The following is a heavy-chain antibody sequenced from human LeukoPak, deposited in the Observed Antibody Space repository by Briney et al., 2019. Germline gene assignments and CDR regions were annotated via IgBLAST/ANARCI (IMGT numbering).Heavy chain of an antibody. V-gene: IGHV3-21*01. CDR1: GFTFSSYS. J-gene: IGHJ3*02. CDR2: IISSISYI. Sequence: GGSLRLSCAASGFTFSSYSMNWVRQAPGKGLEWVSSIISSISYIYYADSVKGRFTISRDNAKNSLYLQMNSLRAEDTAVYYCARDRRGIAAAGTDAFDIWGQGTMVTVSS. D-gene: IGHD6-13*01. CDR3: ARDRRGIAAAGTDAFDI.